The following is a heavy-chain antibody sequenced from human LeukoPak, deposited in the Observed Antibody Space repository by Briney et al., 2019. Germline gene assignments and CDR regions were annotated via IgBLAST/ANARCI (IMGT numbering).Heavy chain of an antibody. CDR2: IYSGGST. J-gene: IGHJ4*02. CDR3: ARGKGYCSGGSCVFDY. V-gene: IGHV3-53*01. D-gene: IGHD2-15*01. CDR1: GFTVSSNY. Sequence: GGSLRLSCAASGFTVSSNYMSWVRQAPGKGLEWVSVIYSGGSTYYTDSVKGRFTISRDNSKNTLYLQMNSLRAEDTAVYYCARGKGYCSGGSCVFDYWGQGTLVTVSS.